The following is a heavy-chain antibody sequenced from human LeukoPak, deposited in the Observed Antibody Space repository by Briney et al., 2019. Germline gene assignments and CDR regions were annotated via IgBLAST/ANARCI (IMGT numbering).Heavy chain of an antibody. V-gene: IGHV6-1*01. D-gene: IGHD6-19*01. CDR2: TYYRSKWYT. J-gene: IGHJ4*02. CDR1: GDSVSNNNAA. Sequence: PSQTLSLTCAISGDSVSNNNAAWNWIRQSPSRGLEWLGRTYYRSKWYTDSAVSVNSRITINPDTSKNQFSLQLPSVTPEDSAVYYCARGNSGVAVARFDYWGQGTLVTVSS. CDR3: ARGNSGVAVARFDY.